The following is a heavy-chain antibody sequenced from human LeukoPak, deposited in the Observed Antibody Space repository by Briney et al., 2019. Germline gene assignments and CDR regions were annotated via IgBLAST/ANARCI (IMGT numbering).Heavy chain of an antibody. J-gene: IGHJ4*02. D-gene: IGHD3-10*01. CDR2: IWYDGSNK. CDR1: GFTFSSYG. CDR3: AKGGITMVRGVTEPFDY. V-gene: IGHV3-33*06. Sequence: GSLRLSCAASGFTFSSYGMHWVRQAPGKGLEWVAVIWYDGSNKYYADSVKGRFTISRDNSKNTLYLQMNSLRAEDTAVYYCAKGGITMVRGVTEPFDYWGQGTLVTVSS.